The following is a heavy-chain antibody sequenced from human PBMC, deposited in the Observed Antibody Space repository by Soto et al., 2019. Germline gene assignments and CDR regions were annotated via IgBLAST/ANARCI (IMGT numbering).Heavy chain of an antibody. D-gene: IGHD4-17*01. Sequence: SVKVSCKASGGTFSSYAISWVRQAPGQGLEWMGWIIAIYGTANYAQKFQGRVTITADESTSTAYMELRSLRSDDTAVYYCARKDGDYLGFWDFDYWGQGTLTPSPQ. CDR1: GGTFSSYA. CDR2: IIAIYGTA. CDR3: ARKDGDYLGFWDFDY. V-gene: IGHV1-69*13. J-gene: IGHJ4*02.